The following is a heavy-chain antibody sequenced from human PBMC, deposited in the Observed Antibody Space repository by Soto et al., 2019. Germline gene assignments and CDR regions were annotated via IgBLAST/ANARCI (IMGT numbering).Heavy chain of an antibody. CDR1: GYTFTSYG. V-gene: IGHV1-18*01. Sequence: QVQLVHSGAEVMKPGASVKVSCKASGYTFTSYGISWVRQAPGQGLEWMGWIRAYNGNTNYAQKLQGRVTTTTDTSASKVYMELRSLSSDDTAVYYCARDLPTMHVWGPGTTVTVSS. CDR2: IRAYNGNT. CDR3: ARDLPTMHV. J-gene: IGHJ6*02.